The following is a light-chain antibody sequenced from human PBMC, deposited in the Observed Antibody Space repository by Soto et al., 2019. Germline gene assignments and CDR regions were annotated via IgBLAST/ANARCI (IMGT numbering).Light chain of an antibody. CDR3: QQYDNLLVT. Sequence: DIQMTQSPSSLSASVGDRVTITCQASQDIRNYLNWYQQKPGKAPKLLIYDASNLETGVPSRFSGSGSGTDFTLTISSLQPEDIGTYYCQQYDNLLVTFGQGTRLEIK. J-gene: IGKJ5*01. V-gene: IGKV1-33*01. CDR2: DAS. CDR1: QDIRNY.